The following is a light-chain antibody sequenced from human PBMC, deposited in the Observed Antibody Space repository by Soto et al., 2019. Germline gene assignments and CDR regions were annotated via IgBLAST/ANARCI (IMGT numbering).Light chain of an antibody. CDR1: QSVSSY. Sequence: EIVTTHFPSTLPVSTWERETLSCRASQSVSSYLAWYQQKPGQAPRLLIYGASSRATGIPDRFSGSGSGTDFTLTISRLEPDDFAVYYCQQYGSSLWTFGQGTKVDIK. CDR2: GAS. J-gene: IGKJ1*01. CDR3: QQYGSSLWT. V-gene: IGKV3-20*01.